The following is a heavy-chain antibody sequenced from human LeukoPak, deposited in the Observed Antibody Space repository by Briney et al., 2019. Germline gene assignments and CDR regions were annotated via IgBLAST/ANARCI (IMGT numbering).Heavy chain of an antibody. CDR1: GFTFSSYG. CDR2: ISYDGSNK. Sequence: GGSLRLSCAASGFTFSSYGMHWVRQAPGKGLEWVALISYDGSNKYYADSVKGRFTISRDNSKNTVYLQMNSLRGEDTAVYYCARGRFNYYGSGSYNTPLDYWGQGTLVTVSS. CDR3: ARGRFNYYGSGSYNTPLDY. V-gene: IGHV3-30*03. D-gene: IGHD3-10*01. J-gene: IGHJ4*02.